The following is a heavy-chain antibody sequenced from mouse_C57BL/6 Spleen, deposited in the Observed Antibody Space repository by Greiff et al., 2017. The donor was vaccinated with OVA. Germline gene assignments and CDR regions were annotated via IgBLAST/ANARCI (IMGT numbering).Heavy chain of an antibody. D-gene: IGHD1-3*01. J-gene: IGHJ4*01. Sequence: QVQLQQPGAELVMPGASVKLSCKASGYTFTSYWMHWVKQRPGQGLEWIGEIAPSDSYTNYNQKFKGKSTLTVDKSSSTAYMQLSSLTSEDSAVYYCARSSGNYAMDYWGQGTSVTVSS. CDR3: ARSSGNYAMDY. V-gene: IGHV1-69*01. CDR2: IAPSDSYT. CDR1: GYTFTSYW.